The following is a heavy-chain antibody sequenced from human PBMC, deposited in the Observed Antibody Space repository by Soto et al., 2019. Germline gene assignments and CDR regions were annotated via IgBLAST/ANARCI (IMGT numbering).Heavy chain of an antibody. CDR3: ASLRGYSGYDRGGYYYYGMDV. D-gene: IGHD5-12*01. Sequence: SETLSLTCTVSGGSISSYHWSWIRQPPGKGLEWIGYIYYSGSTNYNPSLKSRVTISVDTSKNQFSLKLSSVTAADTAVYYCASLRGYSGYDRGGYYYYGMDVWGQGTTVTVSS. CDR1: GGSISSYH. V-gene: IGHV4-59*08. J-gene: IGHJ6*02. CDR2: IYYSGST.